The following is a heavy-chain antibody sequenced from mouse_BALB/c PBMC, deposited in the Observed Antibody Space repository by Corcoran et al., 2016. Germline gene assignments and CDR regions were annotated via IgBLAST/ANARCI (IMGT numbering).Heavy chain of an antibody. V-gene: IGHV14-3*02. D-gene: IGHD2-14*01. CDR2: IDPANGNT. J-gene: IGHJ2*01. Sequence: EVQLQQSGAELVKPGASVKLSCTASGFNIKDTYMHWVKQRPEQGLEWSGRIDPANGNTKYDPKFQGKATITADTSSNTAYLQLSSLTSEDTAGYYCARGGYDDDYFDYWGQGTTLTVSS. CDR3: ARGGYDDDYFDY. CDR1: GFNIKDTY.